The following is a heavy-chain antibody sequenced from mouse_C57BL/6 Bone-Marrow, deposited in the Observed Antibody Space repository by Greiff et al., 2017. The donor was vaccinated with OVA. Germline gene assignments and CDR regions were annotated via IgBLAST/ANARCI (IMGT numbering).Heavy chain of an antibody. CDR3: ARWGLRRAWFAY. Sequence: VQLQQPGAELVMPGASVKLSCKASGYTFTSYWMPWVKQRPGQGLEWIGEIDPSDSYTNYNQKFKGKSTLTVDKSSSTAYMQLSSLTSEDSAVYYCARWGLRRAWFAYWGQGTLVTVSA. D-gene: IGHD2-4*01. V-gene: IGHV1-69*01. CDR1: GYTFTSYW. CDR2: IDPSDSYT. J-gene: IGHJ3*01.